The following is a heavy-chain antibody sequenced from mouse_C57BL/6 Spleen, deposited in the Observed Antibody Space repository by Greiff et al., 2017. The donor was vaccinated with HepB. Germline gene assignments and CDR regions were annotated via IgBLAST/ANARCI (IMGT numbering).Heavy chain of an antibody. Sequence: QVHVKQSGPELVKPGASVKISCKASGYAFSSSWMNWVKQRPGKGLEWIGRIYPGDGDTNYNGKFKGKATLTADKSSSTAYMQLSSLTSEDSAVYFCARGGRPLFAYWGQGTLVTVSA. CDR3: ARGGRPLFAY. V-gene: IGHV1-82*01. CDR1: GYAFSSSW. CDR2: IYPGDGDT. J-gene: IGHJ3*01.